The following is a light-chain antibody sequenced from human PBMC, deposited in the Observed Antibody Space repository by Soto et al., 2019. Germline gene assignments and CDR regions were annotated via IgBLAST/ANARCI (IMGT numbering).Light chain of an antibody. V-gene: IGKV1-5*03. Sequence: DIQMTQSPSTLYASAGDRVTITCRASQSISTLLAWYQQKPGKVPKLLIYKASSLESGVPSRFSGSGSGTEFTLTISSLQPDDFATYYCQQYQSYPLTFGGGTKVEIK. CDR1: QSISTL. J-gene: IGKJ4*01. CDR3: QQYQSYPLT. CDR2: KAS.